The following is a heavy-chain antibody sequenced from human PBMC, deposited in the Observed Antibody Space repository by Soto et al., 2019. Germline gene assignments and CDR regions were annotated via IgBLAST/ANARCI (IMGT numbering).Heavy chain of an antibody. CDR2: INPYNVNT. V-gene: IGHV1-18*01. Sequence: QVQLVQSGAEVKKPGASVKVSCKASGYTFTSYGISWVRQAPGQGLEWMGWINPYNVNTNYAQKXXXXXXXXXXXXXXXXXXXLRSXXXXXXXVYYCARDWFGIDYWGQGTLVTV. CDR3: ARDWFGIDY. CDR1: GYTFTSYG. J-gene: IGHJ4*02. D-gene: IGHD3-10*01.